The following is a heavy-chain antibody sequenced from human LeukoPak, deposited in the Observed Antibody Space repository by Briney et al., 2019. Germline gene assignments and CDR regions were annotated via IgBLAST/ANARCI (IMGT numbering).Heavy chain of an antibody. Sequence: PGGSLRLSCAASGFTFGSCSMNWVRQAPGKGLEWVSLISGDGVSTFYADSVKGRFTISRDNSKNSLSLQMDSLTTEDTALYYCAKEGYSHTSNYFDNWGQGILVTVSS. J-gene: IGHJ4*02. CDR2: ISGDGVST. CDR3: AKEGYSHTSNYFDN. V-gene: IGHV3-43*02. D-gene: IGHD2-15*01. CDR1: GFTFGSCS.